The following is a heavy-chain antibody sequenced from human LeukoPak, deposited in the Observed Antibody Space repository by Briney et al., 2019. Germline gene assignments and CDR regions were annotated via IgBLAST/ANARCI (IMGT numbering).Heavy chain of an antibody. CDR3: ARARAGLFDY. V-gene: IGHV5-51*01. J-gene: IGHJ4*02. CDR2: IYPGDSDT. D-gene: IGHD6-13*01. Sequence: GESLQISCEGSGYSFTNYWIGWVRQLPGKGLEWMGIIYPGDSDTRYSPSFQGQVTISADKSTSTAYLQWSSLKASDTAMYYCARARAGLFDYWGQGTLVAVSS. CDR1: GYSFTNYW.